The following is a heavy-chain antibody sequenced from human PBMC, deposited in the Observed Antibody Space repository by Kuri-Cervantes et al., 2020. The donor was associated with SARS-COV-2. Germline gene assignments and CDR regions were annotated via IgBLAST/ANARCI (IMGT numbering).Heavy chain of an antibody. CDR2: INAGNGNT. D-gene: IGHD1-26*01. Sequence: ASVKVSCKAFGYTFTSYAMHWVRQAPGQRLEWMGWINAGNGNTKYSQKFQGRVTITRDTSASTAYMELRSLRSDDTAVYYCARAIVGALPGYWGQGTLVTVSS. CDR1: GYTFTSYA. J-gene: IGHJ4*02. CDR3: ARAIVGALPGY. V-gene: IGHV1-3*01.